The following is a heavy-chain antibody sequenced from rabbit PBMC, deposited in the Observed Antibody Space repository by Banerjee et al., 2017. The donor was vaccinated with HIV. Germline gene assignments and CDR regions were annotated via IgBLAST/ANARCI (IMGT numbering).Heavy chain of an antibody. CDR2: IYTGSGST. D-gene: IGHD4-1*01. Sequence: QEQLEESGGGLVKPEGSLTLTCKASGFSFSNKYVMCWVRQAPGKGLEWIACIYTGSGSTWYANWVNGRFTISSSTSLNSVDLKMTSLTAADTATYFCARDLAGVIGWNFNLWGQGTLVTVS. CDR3: ARDLAGVIGWNFNL. J-gene: IGHJ4*01. CDR1: GFSFSNKYV. V-gene: IGHV1S43*01.